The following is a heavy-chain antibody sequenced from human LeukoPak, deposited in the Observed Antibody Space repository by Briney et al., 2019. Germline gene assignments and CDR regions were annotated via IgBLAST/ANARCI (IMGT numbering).Heavy chain of an antibody. CDR3: ARRLITFGGVIVTCFDY. J-gene: IGHJ4*02. Sequence: SETLSLTCAVYGGSFSGYYWSWIRQPPGKGLGWNGEINHSGSTNYNPSLKSRVTISVDTSKNQFSLKLSSVTAADTAVYYCARRLITFGGVIVTCFDYWGQGTLVTVSS. CDR2: INHSGST. CDR1: GGSFSGYY. D-gene: IGHD3-16*02. V-gene: IGHV4-34*01.